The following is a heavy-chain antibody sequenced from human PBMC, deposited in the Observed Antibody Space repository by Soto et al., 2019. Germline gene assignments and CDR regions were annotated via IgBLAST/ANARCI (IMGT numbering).Heavy chain of an antibody. CDR3: AKENSGYSYPGGAFDI. CDR2: ISYDGSNK. J-gene: IGHJ3*02. D-gene: IGHD5-18*01. CDR1: GFTFSSYG. V-gene: IGHV3-30*18. Sequence: GGSLRLSCAASGFTFSSYGMHWVRQAPGKGLEWVAVISYDGSNKYYADSVKGRFTISRDNSKNTLYLQMNSLRAEDTAVYYCAKENSGYSYPGGAFDIWGQGTMVTVS.